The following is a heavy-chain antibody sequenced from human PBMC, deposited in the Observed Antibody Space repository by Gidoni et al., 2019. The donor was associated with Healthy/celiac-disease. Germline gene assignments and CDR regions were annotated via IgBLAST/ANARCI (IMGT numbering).Heavy chain of an antibody. J-gene: IGHJ6*02. CDR1: GGTFSSYA. V-gene: IGHV1-69*01. CDR2: LIPIFGTA. Sequence: QVQLVQSGAEVKKPGSSVKVSCKASGGTFSSYAISWVRQPPGQGLEWMGGLIPIFGTANYAPKFQGRAPITAAESTSTAYMELSTLTSEDTAVYYCARVSPDYYDWSMDVWGQGTTVTVSS. D-gene: IGHD3-22*01. CDR3: ARVSPDYYDWSMDV.